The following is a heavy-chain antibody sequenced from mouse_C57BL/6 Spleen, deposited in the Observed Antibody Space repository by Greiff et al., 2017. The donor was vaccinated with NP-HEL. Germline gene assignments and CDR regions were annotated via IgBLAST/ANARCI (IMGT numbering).Heavy chain of an antibody. V-gene: IGHV1-81*01. D-gene: IGHD1-1*01. CDR2: IYPRSGNT. CDR3: ARTLTTVVATRYWYFDV. Sequence: QVHVKQSGAELARPGASVKLSCKASGYTFTSYGISWVKQRTGQGLEWIGEIYPRSGNTYYNEKFKGKATLTADKSSSTAYMELRSLTSEDSAVYFCARTLTTVVATRYWYFDVWGTGTTVTVSS. CDR1: GYTFTSYG. J-gene: IGHJ1*03.